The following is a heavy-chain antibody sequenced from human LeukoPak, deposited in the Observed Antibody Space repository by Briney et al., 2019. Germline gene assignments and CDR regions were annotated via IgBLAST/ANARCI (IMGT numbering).Heavy chain of an antibody. V-gene: IGHV3-48*02. CDR2: ISSSSSTI. Sequence: GGSLRLSCAASGFMFSSYSMNWVRQAPGKGLEWVSHISSSSSTIHYANSVKGRFTISRDNAKNSLYLQMNSLRDEDTAVYYCARPSVASNYAFDIWGQGTMVTVSS. D-gene: IGHD6-19*01. CDR1: GFMFSSYS. CDR3: ARPSVASNYAFDI. J-gene: IGHJ3*02.